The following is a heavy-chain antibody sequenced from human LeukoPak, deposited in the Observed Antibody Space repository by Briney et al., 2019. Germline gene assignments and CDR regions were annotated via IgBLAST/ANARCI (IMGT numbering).Heavy chain of an antibody. CDR1: GFTFNSHE. J-gene: IGHJ3*02. Sequence: GWSLRLACAASGFTFNSHEIHWVRQFTGKGLEWVSAIGTAGDAYYSASVKGRFTISRDNAENSLYLQMNSLRAGDTALYYCARESAGLGAKAFDIWGQGTMVTVSS. CDR3: ARESAGLGAKAFDI. D-gene: IGHD1-26*01. CDR2: IGTAGDA. V-gene: IGHV3-13*01.